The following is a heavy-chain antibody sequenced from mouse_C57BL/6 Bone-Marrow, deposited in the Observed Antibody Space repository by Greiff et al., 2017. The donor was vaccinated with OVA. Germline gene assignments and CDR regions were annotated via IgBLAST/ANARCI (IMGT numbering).Heavy chain of an antibody. CDR3: ARRLFAD. CDR2: ISSGSSTI. D-gene: IGHD1-2*01. J-gene: IGHJ3*01. CDR1: GFTFSDYG. Sequence: EVQGVESGGGLVKPGGSLKLSCAASGFTFSDYGMHWVRQAPEKGLEWVAYISSGSSTIYYADTVKGRFTISRDNAKNTLFLQMPSLRSEDTAMYYCARRLFADWGQGTLVTVSA. V-gene: IGHV5-17*01.